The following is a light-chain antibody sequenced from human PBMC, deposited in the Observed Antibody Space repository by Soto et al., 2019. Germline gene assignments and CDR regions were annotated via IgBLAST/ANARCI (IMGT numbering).Light chain of an antibody. CDR2: DAS. Sequence: EIVLTQSPATLSLSPGEGATPSCRASQSVSSYLAWYQQKPGQAPRLLIYDASNRATDIPARFSGSGSGTDFTLTISSLEPEDFAVYYCQQRSNWPLTFGGGTKVDIK. CDR1: QSVSSY. J-gene: IGKJ4*01. V-gene: IGKV3-11*01. CDR3: QQRSNWPLT.